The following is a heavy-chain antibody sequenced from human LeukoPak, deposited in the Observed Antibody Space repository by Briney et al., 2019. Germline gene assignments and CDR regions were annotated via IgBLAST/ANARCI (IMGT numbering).Heavy chain of an antibody. Sequence: PSETLSLTCSVSGGSFSSSSYYWGWIRQPPGKGLEWIGEINHSGSTNYNPSLKSRVTISVDTSKNQFSLELSSVTAADTAVYYCARRTGTTVWDDAFDIWGQGTMVTVSS. J-gene: IGHJ3*02. CDR1: GGSFSSSSYY. D-gene: IGHD1-7*01. V-gene: IGHV4-39*07. CDR2: INHSGST. CDR3: ARRTGTTVWDDAFDI.